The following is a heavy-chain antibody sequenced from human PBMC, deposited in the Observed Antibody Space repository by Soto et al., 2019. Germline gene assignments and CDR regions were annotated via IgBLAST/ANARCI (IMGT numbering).Heavy chain of an antibody. CDR1: KFTFASYV. Sequence: QVQLVESGGGVVQPERSKRLSCTASKFTFASYVMHWVRQAPGEGLEWVGLISFDGTNKYYADSVKGRFTISRDNSKNTMYLQMNSLRPEDTAVYYCAREMIPMIMGGMSAMDVWGQGTTVTVS. J-gene: IGHJ6*02. D-gene: IGHD3-22*01. CDR2: ISFDGTNK. CDR3: AREMIPMIMGGMSAMDV. V-gene: IGHV3-30*04.